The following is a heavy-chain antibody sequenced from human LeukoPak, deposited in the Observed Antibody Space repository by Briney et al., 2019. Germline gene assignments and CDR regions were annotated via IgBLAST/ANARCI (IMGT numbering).Heavy chain of an antibody. CDR3: AREVGSGWNYFDL. J-gene: IGHJ4*02. D-gene: IGHD6-19*01. CDR1: GFTFSDYS. V-gene: IGHV3-21*01. CDR2: ISSRQNDI. Sequence: PGGSLRLSCAASGFTFSDYSMNWVRQAPGMGLEWVSCISSRQNDIQYADSLEGRFTISRDNAKNSLYLQMNSLRAEDTAVYFCAREVGSGWNYFDLWGQGTLVTVSS.